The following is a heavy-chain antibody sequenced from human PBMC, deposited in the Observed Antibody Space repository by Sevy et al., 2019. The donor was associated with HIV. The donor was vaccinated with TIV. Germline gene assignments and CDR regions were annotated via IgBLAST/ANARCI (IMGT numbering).Heavy chain of an antibody. CDR2: IRNKAYNGTT. J-gene: IGHJ4*02. Sequence: GGSLRLSCRASGFSFGDYGLSWVRQAPGKGLEWVGFIRNKAYNGTTDYAASVKGRFTISRDESKSVAFLHMASLRTEDTGIYFCTRSTTTVYWGRGTLVTVSS. D-gene: IGHD1-1*01. CDR1: GFSFGDYG. V-gene: IGHV3-49*04. CDR3: TRSTTTVY.